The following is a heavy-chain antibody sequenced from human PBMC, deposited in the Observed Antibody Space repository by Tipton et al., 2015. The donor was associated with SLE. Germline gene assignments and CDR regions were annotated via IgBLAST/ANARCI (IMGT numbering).Heavy chain of an antibody. CDR3: AKDLALTGYERGDAFDI. D-gene: IGHD3-9*01. Sequence: GSLRLSCAASGFTFSRYGMHWVRQAPGKGLGWMAFIWYDGSNKYYTDSVKGRFTVSRDNSKNTLYLQMNCLRPEDTAMYYCAKDLALTGYERGDAFDIWGQGTMVTVSS. CDR2: IWYDGSNK. J-gene: IGHJ3*02. V-gene: IGHV3-30*02. CDR1: GFTFSRYG.